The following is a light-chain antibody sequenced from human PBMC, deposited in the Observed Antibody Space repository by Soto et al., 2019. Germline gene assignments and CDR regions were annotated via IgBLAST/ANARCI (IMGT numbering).Light chain of an antibody. J-gene: IGKJ2*01. CDR3: QQYDSLPYT. CDR1: QDINDY. CDR2: GAS. Sequence: EIQMTQSPSSLSASLGGRVTITCQASQDINDYSNWYQQKPGKAPRLLIYGASFLEVGVPSRFSGSGCGTHFTVTISSLLPEDVATYHCQQYDSLPYTFGQGTRLEIK. V-gene: IGKV1-33*01.